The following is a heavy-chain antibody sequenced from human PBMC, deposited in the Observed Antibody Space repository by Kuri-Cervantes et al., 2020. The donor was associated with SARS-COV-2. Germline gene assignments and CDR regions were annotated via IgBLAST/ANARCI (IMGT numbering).Heavy chain of an antibody. CDR2: IIPIFGTA. CDR1: GGTFSSYA. Sequence: SVKVSCKASGGTFSSYAISWVRQAPGQGLEWMGGIIPIFGTANYAQKFQGRVTITTDESTSTAYMELSSLRPEDTAVYYCASEGSETGIAAIPSAAYFQHWGQGTLVTVSS. J-gene: IGHJ1*01. D-gene: IGHD6-25*01. V-gene: IGHV1-69*05. CDR3: ASEGSETGIAAIPSAAYFQH.